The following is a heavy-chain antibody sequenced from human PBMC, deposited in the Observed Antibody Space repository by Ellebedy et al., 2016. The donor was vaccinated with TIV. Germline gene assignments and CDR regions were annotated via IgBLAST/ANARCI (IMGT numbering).Heavy chain of an antibody. D-gene: IGHD6-19*01. CDR2: IYYSGST. CDR3: ARGRLRLVPMLRYYYGMDV. CDR1: GGSISSSSYY. V-gene: IGHV4-39*07. J-gene: IGHJ6*02. Sequence: SETLSLTXTVSGGSISSSSYYWGWIRQPPGKGLEWIGSIYYSGSTYYNPSLKSRVTISVDTSKNQFSLKLSSVTAADTAVYYCARGRLRLVPMLRYYYGMDVWGQGTTVTVSS.